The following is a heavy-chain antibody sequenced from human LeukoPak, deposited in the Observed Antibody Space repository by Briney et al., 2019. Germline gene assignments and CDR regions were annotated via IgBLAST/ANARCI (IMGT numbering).Heavy chain of an antibody. Sequence: QTGGSLRLSCAASGFTFSTYAMNWVRQAPGKGLEWVSSISGSGDSAYYADSVKGRFTISRDNSKNTLSLQINSLRAEDTALYYCAKGLSNSGVDYWGQGTLVTVSS. CDR2: ISGSGDSA. J-gene: IGHJ4*02. CDR3: AKGLSNSGVDY. D-gene: IGHD2/OR15-2a*01. CDR1: GFTFSTYA. V-gene: IGHV3-23*01.